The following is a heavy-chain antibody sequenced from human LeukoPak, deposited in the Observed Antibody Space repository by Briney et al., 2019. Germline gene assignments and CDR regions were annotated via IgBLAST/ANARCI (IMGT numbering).Heavy chain of an antibody. D-gene: IGHD3-3*01. J-gene: IGHJ4*02. CDR1: GYTFSSYW. CDR3: ARQNDFRLDY. V-gene: IGHV5-51*01. Sequence: GESLRISCKGSGYTFSSYWIGWVRQMPGKGLEWMGIIYPGDSDTRYSPSLQGQVTISVDTSIGTAYLQWSSLKAADTAIYYCARQNDFRLDYWGQGTLVTVSS. CDR2: IYPGDSDT.